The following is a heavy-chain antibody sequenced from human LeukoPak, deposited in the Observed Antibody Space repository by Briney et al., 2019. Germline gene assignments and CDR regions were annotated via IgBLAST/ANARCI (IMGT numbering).Heavy chain of an antibody. D-gene: IGHD3-22*01. CDR3: AHRGGTMIVVAKGAFDI. V-gene: IGHV2-5*02. J-gene: IGHJ3*02. Sequence: SGPTLVNPTQTLTLTCTFSGFSLSTSGVGVGWIRQPPGKALECLALIYWDDDKRYSPSLKSRLTITKDTSKNQVVLTMTNMDPVDTATYYCAHRGGTMIVVAKGAFDIWGQGTMVTVSS. CDR1: GFSLSTSGVG. CDR2: IYWDDDK.